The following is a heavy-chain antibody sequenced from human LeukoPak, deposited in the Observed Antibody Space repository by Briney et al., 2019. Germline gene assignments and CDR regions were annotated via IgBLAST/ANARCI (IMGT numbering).Heavy chain of an antibody. D-gene: IGHD3-22*01. CDR3: ARARSAVLYYYDSSGYYPFDY. Sequence: ASVKVSCKASGGTFSSYAISWVRQAPGLGIEWMGGIIPIFGTANYAQKFQGRVTITADESTSTAYMELSSLRSEDTAVYYCARARSAVLYYYDSSGYYPFDYWGQRTLVTVSS. J-gene: IGHJ4*02. CDR1: GGTFSSYA. CDR2: IIPIFGTA. V-gene: IGHV1-69*13.